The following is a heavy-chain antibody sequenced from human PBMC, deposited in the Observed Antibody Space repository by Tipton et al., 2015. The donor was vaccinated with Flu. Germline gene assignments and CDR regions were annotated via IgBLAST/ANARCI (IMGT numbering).Heavy chain of an antibody. V-gene: IGHV4-59*01. Sequence: TLSLTCTVSGGSISSYYWSWIRQPPGKGLEWIGYIYYSGSTNYNPSLKSRVTISVDTSKNQFSLKLSSVTAADTAVYYCARAVCYDLWSGYWHPRSCWYFDLWGRGTLVTVSS. CDR1: GGSISSYY. CDR3: ARAVCYDLWSGYWHPRSCWYFDL. CDR2: IYYSGST. D-gene: IGHD3-3*01. J-gene: IGHJ2*01.